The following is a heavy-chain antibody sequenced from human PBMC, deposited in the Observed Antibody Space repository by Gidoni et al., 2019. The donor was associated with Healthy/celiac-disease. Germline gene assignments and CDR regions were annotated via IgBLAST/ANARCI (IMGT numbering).Heavy chain of an antibody. CDR1: GGTFSSYA. Sequence: QVQLVQSGAEVKTPGSSVKVSCKASGGTFSSYAISWVRQAPGQGLELMGRIIPILGIANYAQKFQGRVTITADKSTSTAYMELSSLRSEDTAVYYCARVGAEYCSGGSCCPINYYYYGMDVWGQGTTVTVSS. D-gene: IGHD2-15*01. J-gene: IGHJ6*02. CDR2: IIPILGIA. CDR3: ARVGAEYCSGGSCCPINYYYYGMDV. V-gene: IGHV1-69*04.